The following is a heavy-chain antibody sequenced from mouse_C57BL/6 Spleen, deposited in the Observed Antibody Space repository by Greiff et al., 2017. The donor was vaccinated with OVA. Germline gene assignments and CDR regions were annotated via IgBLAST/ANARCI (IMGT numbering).Heavy chain of an antibody. CDR3: ARGGSTTVVNY. J-gene: IGHJ2*01. V-gene: IGHV1-72*01. D-gene: IGHD1-1*01. Sequence: QVQLQQPGAELVKPGASVKLSCKGSGYTFTSYWMHWVKQRPGRGLEWIGRIDPNRGGTKYNEKFKSKATLTVDKPSSTADMQLSSLTSEDSAVYYCARGGSTTVVNYWGQGTTLTVSS. CDR1: GYTFTSYW. CDR2: IDPNRGGT.